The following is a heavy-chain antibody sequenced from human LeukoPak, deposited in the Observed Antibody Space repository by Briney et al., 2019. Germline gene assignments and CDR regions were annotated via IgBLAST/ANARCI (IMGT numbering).Heavy chain of an antibody. J-gene: IGHJ6*03. CDR3: ARGDGYQQEYYYYYMDV. Sequence: GASLRLSCAPSALTFSSYWMHWVRHAPGRGLVCVSRINSDGSSTSYAASVKGRFTISRDNAKNTLYLQTDRLPDEDTAVYYCARGDGYQQEYYYYYMDVWGKGTTVTVSS. CDR1: ALTFSSYW. CDR2: INSDGSST. V-gene: IGHV3-74*01. D-gene: IGHD6-13*01.